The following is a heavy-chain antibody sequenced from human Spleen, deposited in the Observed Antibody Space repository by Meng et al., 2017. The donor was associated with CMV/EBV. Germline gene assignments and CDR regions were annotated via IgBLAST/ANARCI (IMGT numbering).Heavy chain of an antibody. D-gene: IGHD2-2*02. J-gene: IGHJ5*02. V-gene: IGHV1-18*01. CDR3: ARGPDCSSTSCYMNWFDP. Sequence: ASVKVSCKASGYSFTTYGISWVRQAPGQGLEWMGWISAYNGNTNYAQKLQGRVTMTTDTSTSTVYMELSRLRSDDTAVYYCARGPDCSSTSCYMNWFDPWGQGTLVTVSS. CDR1: GYSFTTYG. CDR2: ISAYNGNT.